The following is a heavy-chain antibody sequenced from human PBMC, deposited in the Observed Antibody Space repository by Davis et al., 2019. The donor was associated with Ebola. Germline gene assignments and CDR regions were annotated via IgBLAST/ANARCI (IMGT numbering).Heavy chain of an antibody. CDR2: ISYDGSNK. V-gene: IGHV3-30-3*01. CDR3: TRDSGRGLSDMDV. J-gene: IGHJ6*03. Sequence: GESLKTSCAASGFTFSSYAMHWVRQAPGKGLEWVAVISYDGSNKYYADSVRGRFTISRDNAKNTLYLRMNSLRAEDTAVYYCTRDSGRGLSDMDVWGKGTTVTVSS. D-gene: IGHD3-10*01. CDR1: GFTFSSYA.